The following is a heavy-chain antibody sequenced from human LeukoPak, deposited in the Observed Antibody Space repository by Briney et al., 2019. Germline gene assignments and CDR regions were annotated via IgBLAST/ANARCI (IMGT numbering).Heavy chain of an antibody. CDR3: ARDLSCSGGSCEAPFDY. D-gene: IGHD2-15*01. V-gene: IGHV1-2*02. CDR1: GYTFTNYD. CDR2: INPNSGGT. Sequence: ASVKVSCKASGYTFTNYDIHWVRQAPGQGLEWMGWINPNSGGTNYAQKFQGRVTMTRDTSISTAYMELSRLRSDDTAVYYCARDLSCSGGSCEAPFDYWGQGTLVTVSS. J-gene: IGHJ4*02.